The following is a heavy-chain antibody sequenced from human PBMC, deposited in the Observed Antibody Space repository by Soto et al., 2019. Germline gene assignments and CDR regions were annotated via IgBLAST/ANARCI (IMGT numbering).Heavy chain of an antibody. J-gene: IGHJ6*02. V-gene: IGHV3-30*18. CDR3: AKDSEWLTRRYYYYGMDV. Sequence: GSLRLSCAASGFTFSSYGMHWVRQAPGKGLEWVAVISYDGSNKYYADSVKGRFTISRDNSKNTLYLQMNSLRAEDTAVYYCAKDSEWLTRRYYYYGMDVWGQGTTVTVSS. CDR2: ISYDGSNK. CDR1: GFTFSSYG. D-gene: IGHD6-19*01.